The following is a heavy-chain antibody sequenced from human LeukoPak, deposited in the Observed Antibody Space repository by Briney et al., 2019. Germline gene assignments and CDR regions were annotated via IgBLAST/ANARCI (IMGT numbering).Heavy chain of an antibody. V-gene: IGHV4-34*01. CDR3: ARDRGIVVVITPNWFDP. J-gene: IGHJ5*02. Sequence: SETLSLTCAVYGGSFSGYYWSWIRQPPGKGLEWIGEINHSGSTNYNPSLKSRVTISVDTSKNQFSLKLSSVTAADTAVYYCARDRGIVVVITPNWFDPWGQGTLVTVSS. D-gene: IGHD3-22*01. CDR2: INHSGST. CDR1: GGSFSGYY.